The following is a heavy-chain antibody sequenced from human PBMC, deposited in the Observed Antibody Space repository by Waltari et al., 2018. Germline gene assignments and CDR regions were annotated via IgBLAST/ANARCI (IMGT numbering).Heavy chain of an antibody. V-gene: IGHV5-51*03. J-gene: IGHJ4*02. Sequence: EVQLVQSGAEVKKPGESLKISCKGSGYSFTSYWIGWVRQMPGKGLEWMGIVYPGDYDTRYSPSFQGQVTISGDKSIRTAYLQWSSLKASDTARYYCARRVYSGYDSFYFDYWGQGTLVTVSS. CDR1: GYSFTSYW. CDR2: VYPGDYDT. D-gene: IGHD5-12*01. CDR3: ARRVYSGYDSFYFDY.